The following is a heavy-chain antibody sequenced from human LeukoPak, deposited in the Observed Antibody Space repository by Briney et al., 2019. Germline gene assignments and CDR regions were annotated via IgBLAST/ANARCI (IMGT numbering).Heavy chain of an antibody. CDR3: ARGGAAAGRGYYYYMDV. CDR2: IYTSGST. CDR1: GGSISSYY. J-gene: IGHJ6*03. D-gene: IGHD6-13*01. V-gene: IGHV4-4*07. Sequence: SETLSLTCTVSGGSISSYYWSWIRQPAGKGLEWIGRIYTSGSTNYNPSLKSRVTISVDTSKNQFSLKLSSVTAADTAVYYCARGGAAAGRGYYYYMDVWGKGTTVTVSS.